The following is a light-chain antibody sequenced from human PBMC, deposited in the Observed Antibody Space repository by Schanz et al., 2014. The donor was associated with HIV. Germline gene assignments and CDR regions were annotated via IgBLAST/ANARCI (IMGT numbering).Light chain of an antibody. CDR3: CSYAGSSTFYV. J-gene: IGLJ1*01. V-gene: IGLV2-18*02. CDR1: SSDVGSYNR. CDR2: EVS. Sequence: QSALTQPPSVSGSPGQSVTISCTGTSSDVGSYNRVSWYQQPPGTAPKLMIYEVSDRPSGVPDRFSGSKSGNTASLTISALQAEDEADYYCCSYAGSSTFYVFGTGTKLTVL.